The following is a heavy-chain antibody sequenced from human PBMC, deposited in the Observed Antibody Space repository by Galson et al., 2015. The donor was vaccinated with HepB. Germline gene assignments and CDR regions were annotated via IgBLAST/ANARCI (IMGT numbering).Heavy chain of an antibody. Sequence: SETLSLTCAVYGGSFSGYYWSWIRQPPGKGLEWIGEINHSGSTYYNPSLKSRVTISVDTSKNQFSLKLSSVTAADTAVYYCASLDIQIAAAGTYRLDYWGQGTLVTVSS. J-gene: IGHJ4*02. CDR2: INHSGST. V-gene: IGHV4-34*01. CDR1: GGSFSGYY. CDR3: ASLDIQIAAAGTYRLDY. D-gene: IGHD6-13*01.